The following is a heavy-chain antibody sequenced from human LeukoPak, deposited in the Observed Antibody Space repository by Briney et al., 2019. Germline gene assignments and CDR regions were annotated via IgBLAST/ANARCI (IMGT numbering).Heavy chain of an antibody. CDR3: ASYGDYEYYFDY. J-gene: IGHJ4*02. CDR1: GFTFSSSA. D-gene: IGHD4-17*01. CDR2: ISGSGGST. V-gene: IGHV3-23*01. Sequence: GGSLRLSCAASGFTFSSSAMNWVRQAPGKGLEWVSAISGSGGSTYYADSVKGRFTISRDNSKNTLYLQMNSLRAEDTAVYYCASYGDYEYYFDYWGQGTLVTVSS.